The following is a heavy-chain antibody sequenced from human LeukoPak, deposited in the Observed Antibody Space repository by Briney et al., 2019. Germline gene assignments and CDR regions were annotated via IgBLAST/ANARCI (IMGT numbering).Heavy chain of an antibody. CDR3: ARGQDLGLELFDF. V-gene: IGHV1-2*06. Sequence: ASVKVSCKASGYTFTGYYMHWVRQAPGQGLEWMGRINPNSGGTNYAQKLQGRVTMTTDTSTNTAYMELRSLRPDDTAFYYCARGQDLGLELFDFWGQGTLVTVSS. J-gene: IGHJ4*02. CDR1: GYTFTGYY. D-gene: IGHD1-7*01. CDR2: INPNSGGT.